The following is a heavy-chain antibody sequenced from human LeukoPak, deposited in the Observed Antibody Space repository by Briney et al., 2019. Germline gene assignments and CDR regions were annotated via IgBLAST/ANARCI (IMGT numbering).Heavy chain of an antibody. V-gene: IGHV3-23*01. Sequence: PGGSLKLSCAASGFTFSSYAMSWVRQAPGKGLEWVSAISGSGGSTYYADSVKGRFTISRDNSKNTLYLQMNSLRAEDTAVYYCAKARLWFGELDYWGQGTLVTVSS. CDR1: GFTFSSYA. CDR3: AKARLWFGELDY. D-gene: IGHD3-10*01. CDR2: ISGSGGST. J-gene: IGHJ4*02.